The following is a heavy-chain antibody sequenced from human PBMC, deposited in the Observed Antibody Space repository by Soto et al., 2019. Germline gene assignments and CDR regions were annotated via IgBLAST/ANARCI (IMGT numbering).Heavy chain of an antibody. V-gene: IGHV1-69*02. CDR2: VIPILDLS. CDR3: ARSQGNYFYHGMDV. D-gene: IGHD3-10*01. Sequence: QVQLVQSGAEVRKPGSSVKVSCKASGVTFTTSTFSWVRQAPGQGLEWMGRVIPILDLSIYALRFQGSVTITADRSTSTAYMELSGLSSEDTAVYYCARSQGNYFYHGMDVWGQETTVTVSS. CDR1: GVTFTTST. J-gene: IGHJ6*02.